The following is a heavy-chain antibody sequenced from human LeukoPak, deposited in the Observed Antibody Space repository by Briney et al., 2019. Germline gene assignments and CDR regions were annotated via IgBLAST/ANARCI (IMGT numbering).Heavy chain of an antibody. V-gene: IGHV1-24*01. CDR2: FDPEDGET. CDR3: ATAPRVLRFLEWLLYFDY. CDR1: GYTLTELS. J-gene: IGHJ4*02. Sequence: ASVKVSCKVSGYTLTELSMHWVRQAPGKRLEWMGGFDPEDGETIYAQKFQGRVTMTEDTSTDTAYMELSSLRSEDTAVYYCATAPRVLRFLEWLLYFDYWGQGTPVTVSS. D-gene: IGHD3-3*01.